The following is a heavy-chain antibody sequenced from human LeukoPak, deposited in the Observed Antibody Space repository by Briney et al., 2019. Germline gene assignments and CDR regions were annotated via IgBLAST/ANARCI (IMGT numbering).Heavy chain of an antibody. D-gene: IGHD3-3*01. CDR3: ARDLGFWSGYCDY. Sequence: PGGSLRLSCAASGFTFSTYSMNWVRQAPGKGLEWVSYITGSSTTIYYADSVKGRFTISRDNAKNSLYLQMNSLRAEDTAVYYCARDLGFWSGYCDYWGQGTLVTVSS. J-gene: IGHJ4*02. V-gene: IGHV3-48*04. CDR2: ITGSSTTI. CDR1: GFTFSTYS.